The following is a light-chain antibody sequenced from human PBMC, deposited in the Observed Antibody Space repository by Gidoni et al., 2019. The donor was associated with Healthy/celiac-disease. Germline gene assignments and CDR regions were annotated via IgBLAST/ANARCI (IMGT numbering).Light chain of an antibody. V-gene: IGLV2-14*01. Sequence: QSARTEPASGAGSVGQSITISFTGSYSDIGAYNYVSWYQQHPGKAPKLLIYDVSYRPSGVSNRFSCSKSATSSSLTISGLHADDESHYYCSSYPSTSLYVFGTGTRVAAL. CDR3: SSYPSTSLYV. CDR2: DVS. CDR1: YSDIGAYNY. J-gene: IGLJ1*01.